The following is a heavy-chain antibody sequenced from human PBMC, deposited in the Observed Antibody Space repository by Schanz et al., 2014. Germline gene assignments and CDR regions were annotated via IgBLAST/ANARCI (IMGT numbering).Heavy chain of an antibody. CDR1: GFTVSSNY. V-gene: IGHV3-53*01. D-gene: IGHD3-10*01. CDR2: SGSGGST. J-gene: IGHJ5*02. CDR3: ARPPPLVRGIAGWFGP. Sequence: EVQLVESGGGLIQPGGSLRLSCAVSGFTVSSNYMSWVRQAPGKGLEWVSTISGSGGSTYYADSVKGRFTISRDNSKTTLYLKMNSLRADATALYSWARPPPLVRGIAGWFGPWGQGSLVTVSS.